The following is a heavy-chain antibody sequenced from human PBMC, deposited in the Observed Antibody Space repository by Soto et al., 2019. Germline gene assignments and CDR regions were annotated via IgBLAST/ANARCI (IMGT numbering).Heavy chain of an antibody. CDR2: ISYDGSNK. Sequence: GGFLRLSCAASGFTFSSYAMHWVRQAPGKGLEWVAVISYDGSNKYYADSVKGRFTISRDNSKNTLYLQMNSLRAEDTAVYYCARDQFVDTAMASDFDYWGQGTLVTVSS. CDR3: ARDQFVDTAMASDFDY. V-gene: IGHV3-30-3*01. D-gene: IGHD5-18*01. J-gene: IGHJ4*02. CDR1: GFTFSSYA.